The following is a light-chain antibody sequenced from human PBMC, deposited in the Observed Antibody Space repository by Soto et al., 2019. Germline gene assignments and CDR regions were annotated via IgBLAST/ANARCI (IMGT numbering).Light chain of an antibody. V-gene: IGKV1-5*01. CDR2: DAS. CDR1: QSISSW. Sequence: DIQMTQSPSTLSASVGDRVTITCRTSQSISSWLAWYQQKPGKDPKLLIYDASTLESGVPSRFSGSVSGTEFTLTISSLETEDFAVYYGQQRRSWQVTFGQGTRLEIK. J-gene: IGKJ5*01. CDR3: QQRRSWQVT.